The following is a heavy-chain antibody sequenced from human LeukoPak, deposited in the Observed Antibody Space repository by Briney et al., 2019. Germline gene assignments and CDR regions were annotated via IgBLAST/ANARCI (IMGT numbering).Heavy chain of an antibody. Sequence: GGSLRLSCAASGFTFDDYAMHWVRQAPGKGLEWVSGISWNSGSIVYADSVKGRFTISRDNAKNSLYLQMNSVRAEDTAVYFCARGGVDHYGSGTYYLMYYFDHWGQGALVTVSS. D-gene: IGHD3-10*01. CDR1: GFTFDDYA. CDR3: ARGGVDHYGSGTYYLMYYFDH. J-gene: IGHJ4*02. V-gene: IGHV3-9*01. CDR2: ISWNSGSI.